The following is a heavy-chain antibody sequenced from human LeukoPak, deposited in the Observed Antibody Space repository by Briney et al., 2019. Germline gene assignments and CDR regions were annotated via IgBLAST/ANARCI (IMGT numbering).Heavy chain of an antibody. CDR2: INSDGSST. J-gene: IGHJ4*02. CDR1: GFTFSSYW. D-gene: IGHD5-12*01. V-gene: IGHV3-74*01. CDR3: ARDQALYSGYDQFDY. Sequence: GGSLRLSCAASGFTFSSYWMHWVRQAPGKGLVWVSRINSDGSSTSYADSVKGRFTISRDNAKNTLYLQMNSLRAEDTAVYYCARDQALYSGYDQFDYWGQGILVTVSS.